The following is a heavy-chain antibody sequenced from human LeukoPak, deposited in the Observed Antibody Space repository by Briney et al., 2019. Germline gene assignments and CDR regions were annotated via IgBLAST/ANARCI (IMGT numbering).Heavy chain of an antibody. V-gene: IGHV4-59*01. CDR3: ARAGGYYDFWSGFGWFDP. D-gene: IGHD3-3*01. CDR1: GVSISSYY. J-gene: IGHJ5*02. Sequence: SETLSLTCTVSGVSISSYYWSWIRQPPGKGLEWIGYIYYSGSTNYNPSLKSRVTISVDTSKNQFYLKLSSVTAADTAVYYCARAGGYYDFWSGFGWFDPWGQGTLVTVSS. CDR2: IYYSGST.